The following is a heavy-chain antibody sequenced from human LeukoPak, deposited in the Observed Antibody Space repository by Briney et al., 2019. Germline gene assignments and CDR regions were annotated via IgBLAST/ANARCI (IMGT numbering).Heavy chain of an antibody. CDR3: ASTYYYDSSGYFGLDY. Sequence: PSETLSLTCAVSGGSISSGGFSWGWIRQPPGKGLEWIGYISHSGSTDYNPSLKSRVTISEDRSKNQFSLKLRSVTAADTAMYYCASTYYYDSSGYFGLDYWGQGTLVTVSS. CDR1: GGSISSGGFS. V-gene: IGHV4-30-2*01. D-gene: IGHD3-22*01. J-gene: IGHJ4*02. CDR2: ISHSGST.